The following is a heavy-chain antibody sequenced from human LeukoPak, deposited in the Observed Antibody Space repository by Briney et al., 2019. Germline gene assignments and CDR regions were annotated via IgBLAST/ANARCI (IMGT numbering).Heavy chain of an antibody. Sequence: ASVKVSCKASGYTFTGYYMHWVRQAPGQGLEWMGWINPSSGGTNYAQKFQGRVTMTRDTSISTAYMELSRLRSDDTAVYLCARDLMVRGVIITFWFDPWGQGTLVTVSS. D-gene: IGHD3-10*01. J-gene: IGHJ5*02. CDR3: ARDLMVRGVIITFWFDP. V-gene: IGHV1-2*02. CDR1: GYTFTGYY. CDR2: INPSSGGT.